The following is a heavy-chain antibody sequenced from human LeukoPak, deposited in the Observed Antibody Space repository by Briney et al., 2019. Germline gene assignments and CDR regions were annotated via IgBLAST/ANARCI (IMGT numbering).Heavy chain of an antibody. V-gene: IGHV3-9*01. J-gene: IGHJ4*02. Sequence: PGGSLRLTCEASGFTFSHYWMHWVRQAPGKGLEWVSGISWNSGSLGYADSVKGRFTASRDNAKNSLYLQMNSLRVEDTAVYYCARWAGAAAGFSGPFDDWGQGTLVTVSS. CDR1: GFTFSHYW. CDR3: ARWAGAAAGFSGPFDD. CDR2: ISWNSGSL. D-gene: IGHD6-13*01.